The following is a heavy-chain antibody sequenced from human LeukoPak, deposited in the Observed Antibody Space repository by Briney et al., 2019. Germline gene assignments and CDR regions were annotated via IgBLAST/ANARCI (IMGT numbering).Heavy chain of an antibody. CDR1: GGSITSSHYH. D-gene: IGHD5-24*01. J-gene: IGHJ4*02. V-gene: IGHV4-39*01. Sequence: SETLSLTCTVAGGSITSSHYHGGWIRQPPGKGLEWIGSISYSGSTYYNPSLQSRVTISLETSENQSSLKLSSVTAADTAVYYCARQRTSYTGYKFDLWGQGTLVTVSS. CDR3: ARQRTSYTGYKFDL. CDR2: ISYSGST.